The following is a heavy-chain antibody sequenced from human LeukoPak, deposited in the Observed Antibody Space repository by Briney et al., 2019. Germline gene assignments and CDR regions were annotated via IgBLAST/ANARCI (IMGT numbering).Heavy chain of an antibody. V-gene: IGHV1-69*04. Sequence: SVKVSCKASGGTFSSYAISWVRQAPGQGLEWMGRIIPILGIANYAQKFQGRVTITADKSTSTAYMELSSLRSEDTAVYYCASNEVVVAAADAFDIWGQGTMVTVSS. J-gene: IGHJ3*02. CDR3: ASNEVVVAAADAFDI. CDR1: GGTFSSYA. CDR2: IIPILGIA. D-gene: IGHD2-15*01.